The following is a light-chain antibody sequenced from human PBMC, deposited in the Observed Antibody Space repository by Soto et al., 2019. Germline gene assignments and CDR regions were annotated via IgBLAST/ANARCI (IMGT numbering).Light chain of an antibody. Sequence: QSALTQPRSVSASPGQSVTISCAGTSSDVGGYNYVSWYQQHPDKAPKLLIYDVTKRPSGVPDRFSGSKSDNTASLTISGLQAEDEADYYCCSFAGTYTFVFGTGTKLTVL. CDR2: DVT. J-gene: IGLJ1*01. CDR3: CSFAGTYTFV. V-gene: IGLV2-11*01. CDR1: SSDVGGYNY.